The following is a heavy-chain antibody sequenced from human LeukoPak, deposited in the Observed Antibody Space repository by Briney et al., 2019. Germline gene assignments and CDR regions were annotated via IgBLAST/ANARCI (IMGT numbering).Heavy chain of an antibody. CDR3: AAASYQYDDAFDI. CDR1: GFTFTSSD. D-gene: IGHD2-2*01. CDR2: IVVGSGNT. Sequence: SVKVSCKASGFTFTSSDMQWVRQARGQRLEWIGWIVVGSGNTNYAQKFQERVTITRDMSTSTAYMELSSLRSEDAAVYYCAAASYQYDDAFDIWGQGTMVTVSS. V-gene: IGHV1-58*02. J-gene: IGHJ3*02.